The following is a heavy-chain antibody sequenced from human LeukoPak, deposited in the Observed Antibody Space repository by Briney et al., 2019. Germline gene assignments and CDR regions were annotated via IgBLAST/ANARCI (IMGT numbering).Heavy chain of an antibody. CDR1: GFTFSSHG. CDR3: AKQSWMVAAIPNSHFDY. J-gene: IGHJ4*02. Sequence: GGSLRLSCAASGFTFSSHGMSWVRQAPGKGLEWVSTISGSGGSTYYADSVKGRFTISRDNSKNTLYLQMNSLRAEDTAVYYCAKQSWMVAAIPNSHFDYWGQGTLVTVSS. D-gene: IGHD2-15*01. CDR2: ISGSGGST. V-gene: IGHV3-23*01.